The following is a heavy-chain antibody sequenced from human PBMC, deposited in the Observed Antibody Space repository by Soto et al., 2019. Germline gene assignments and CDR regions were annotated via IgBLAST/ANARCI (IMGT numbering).Heavy chain of an antibody. D-gene: IGHD1-26*01. V-gene: IGHV3-33*01. J-gene: IGHJ6*03. Sequence: QVQLVESGGDVVQPGRSLRLSCAASGFTFSSYGMHWVRQAPGEGLEWVAVTWYDGNNKYYADSVKGRFTISRDNSKNTLFLQMYSLRAEDTAVYYCARGVGHYYYYMDVWGKGTTVTVSS. CDR1: GFTFSSYG. CDR2: TWYDGNNK. CDR3: ARGVGHYYYYMDV.